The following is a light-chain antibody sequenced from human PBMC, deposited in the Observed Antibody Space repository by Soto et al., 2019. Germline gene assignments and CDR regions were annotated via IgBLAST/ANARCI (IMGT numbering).Light chain of an antibody. CDR2: GTS. CDR1: QNVGRK. CDR3: HQYNNWPPMST. V-gene: IGKV3-15*01. J-gene: IGKJ2*01. Sequence: EIVMTQSPDTLSVSPGERATLSCRASQNVGRKVAWYQQRPGQAPGRHIHGTSTRAADIPARCSGSVSRTEFQLTINSLHPEDFVIYYSHQYNNWPPMSTFGQGTNLEMK.